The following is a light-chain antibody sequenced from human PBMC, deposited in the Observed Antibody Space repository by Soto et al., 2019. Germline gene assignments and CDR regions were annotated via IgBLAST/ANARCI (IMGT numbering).Light chain of an antibody. Sequence: SYELTQPPSVSVSPGQTASLTCSGDRLGSKYASWYQQKAGQSPVLVIYQDNKRPSGIPDRFSGSKSGNTASLTVSGLQAEDEADYYCSSYAYSNNVFQSMIFCGGTKLTVL. J-gene: IGLJ2*01. CDR3: SSYAYSNNVFQSMI. CDR1: RLGSKY. V-gene: IGLV3-1*01. CDR2: QDN.